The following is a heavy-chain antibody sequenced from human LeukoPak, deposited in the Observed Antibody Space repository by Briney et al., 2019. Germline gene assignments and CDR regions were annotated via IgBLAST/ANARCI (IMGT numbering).Heavy chain of an antibody. CDR3: ARERDVSFSTFDY. J-gene: IGHJ4*02. CDR1: GFTFSSYA. D-gene: IGHD5-24*01. Sequence: GGSPRLSCAASGFTFSSYAMSWVRQVPGKGLEWVSVISGSGDNTYYADSVKGRFTISRDNSKNMLYLQMNSLRAEDTAVYYCARERDVSFSTFDYWGQGTLVTVSS. CDR2: ISGSGDNT. V-gene: IGHV3-23*01.